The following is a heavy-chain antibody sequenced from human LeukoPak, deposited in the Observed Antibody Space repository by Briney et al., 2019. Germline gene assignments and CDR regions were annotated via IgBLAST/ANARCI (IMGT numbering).Heavy chain of an antibody. CDR1: GYTFTSYD. D-gene: IGHD5-24*01. J-gene: IGHJ4*02. Sequence: ASVKVSCKAPGYTFTSYDINWVRQATGQGLEWMGWISAYNGNTNYAQKLQGRVTMTTDTSTSTAYMELRSLRSDDTAVYYCARGRDGYNYGYWGQGTLVTVSS. V-gene: IGHV1-18*01. CDR2: ISAYNGNT. CDR3: ARGRDGYNYGY.